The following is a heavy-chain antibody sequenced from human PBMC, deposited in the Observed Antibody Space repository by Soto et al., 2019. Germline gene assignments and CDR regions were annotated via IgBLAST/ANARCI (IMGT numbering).Heavy chain of an antibody. CDR2: IIPMFGKA. V-gene: IGHV1-69*01. J-gene: IGHJ6*02. CDR1: GGTFSSYA. CDR3: ARGYRDGYFYAMDV. D-gene: IGHD2-2*02. Sequence: QVLLVQSGAEVKKSGSSVKVSCKASGGTFSSYAINWVRQAPGQGLEWMGGIIPMFGKANYAENFQGRVTISADESTNTAYMELSSLTSDDAAVYYCARGYRDGYFYAMDVWGQGTTVTVSS.